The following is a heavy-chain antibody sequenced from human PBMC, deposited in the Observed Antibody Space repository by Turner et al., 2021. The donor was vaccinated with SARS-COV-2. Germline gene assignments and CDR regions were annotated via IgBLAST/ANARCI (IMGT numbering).Heavy chain of an antibody. J-gene: IGHJ6*02. CDR3: ATALTIMGGANYGDYYYYFGMDV. CDR1: GYTLTELS. V-gene: IGHV1-24*01. CDR2: FDPEDCET. Sequence: SCKVSGYTLTELSMHWVRQAPGKGLEWMGGFDPEDCETIYEHKFQGRVTMTEDTSTDTAYMELSSLRSEDTAVYYCATALTIMGGANYGDYYYYFGMDVWGQGTTVTVSS. D-gene: IGHD4-17*01.